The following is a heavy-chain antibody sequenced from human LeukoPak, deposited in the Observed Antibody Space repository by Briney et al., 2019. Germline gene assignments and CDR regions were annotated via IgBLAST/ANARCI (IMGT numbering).Heavy chain of an antibody. Sequence: ASVTVSCKASGYTFTGYYMHWVRQAPGQGLEWMGWINPNSGGTNYAQKFQGRVTMTRDTSISTAYMELSRLRSDDTAVYYCASVYCGGDCYPLYYYYGMDVWGQGTTVTVSS. CDR3: ASVYCGGDCYPLYYYYGMDV. V-gene: IGHV1-2*02. J-gene: IGHJ6*02. CDR1: GYTFTGYY. D-gene: IGHD2-21*02. CDR2: INPNSGGT.